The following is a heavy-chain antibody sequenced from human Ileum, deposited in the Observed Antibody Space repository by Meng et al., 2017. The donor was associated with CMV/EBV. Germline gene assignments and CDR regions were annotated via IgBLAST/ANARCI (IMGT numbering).Heavy chain of an antibody. J-gene: IGHJ6*02. CDR1: GYTFTSYY. D-gene: IGHD2-2*02. Sequence: ASVNVSCKASGYTFTSYYMHWVRQAPGQGLEWMGIINPSGGSTSYAQKFQGRVTMTRDTSTSTVYMELSSLRSEDTAVYYCARFTDRLDIVVVPAAIPPRYGMDVWGQGTTVTVSS. CDR2: INPSGGST. V-gene: IGHV1-46*01. CDR3: ARFTDRLDIVVVPAAIPPRYGMDV.